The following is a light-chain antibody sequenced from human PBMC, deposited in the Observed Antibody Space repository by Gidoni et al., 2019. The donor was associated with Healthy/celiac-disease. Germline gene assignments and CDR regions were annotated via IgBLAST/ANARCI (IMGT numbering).Light chain of an antibody. J-gene: IGKJ3*01. CDR2: GAS. CDR1: QSVSSSC. V-gene: IGKV3-20*01. CDR3: QQYGSSPFT. Sequence: IVFTQSPGTLSLSPGERATLSCRASQSVSSSCLAWYQQKPGQAPRLLIYGASSRATGIPDRFSGSGSGTDFTLTISRLEPEDFAVYYCQQYGSSPFTFXPXTKVDIK.